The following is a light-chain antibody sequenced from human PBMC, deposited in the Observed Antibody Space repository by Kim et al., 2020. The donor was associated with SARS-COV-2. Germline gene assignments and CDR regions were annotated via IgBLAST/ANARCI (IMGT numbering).Light chain of an antibody. V-gene: IGKV3-15*01. Sequence: EIVMTQSPAPLSVSPGETATVSCRASQRISTNLTWYQQKPGQGPRLLIYDATTRATGVPARFSGSGSGTEFTLTISSLQSEDFAGYYCQQYNDWPLTFGGGTKLEI. CDR1: QRISTN. J-gene: IGKJ4*01. CDR2: DAT. CDR3: QQYNDWPLT.